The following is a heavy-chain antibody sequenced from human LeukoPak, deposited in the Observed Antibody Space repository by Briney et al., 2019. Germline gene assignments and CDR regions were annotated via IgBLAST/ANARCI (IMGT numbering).Heavy chain of an antibody. J-gene: IGHJ6*02. CDR3: ARGRDSSSWSDYYYGMDA. Sequence: GWALRLSCAASGFTFSSYDMHWVRQATGKGLEWVSAIGTAGDTYYPGSVKGRFTISRENAKNSLYLQMNSLRAGDTAVYYCARGRDSSSWSDYYYGMDAWGQGTTVTVSS. D-gene: IGHD6-13*01. CDR1: GFTFSSYD. CDR2: IGTAGDT. V-gene: IGHV3-13*01.